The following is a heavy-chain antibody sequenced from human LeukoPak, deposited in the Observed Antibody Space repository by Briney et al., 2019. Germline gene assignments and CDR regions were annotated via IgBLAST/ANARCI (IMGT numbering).Heavy chain of an antibody. CDR3: ARVHRLVPGPFHI. CDR1: GGSISSYY. V-gene: IGHV4-59*01. D-gene: IGHD6-6*01. J-gene: IGHJ3*02. CDR2: IYYSGST. Sequence: KPSETPSLTCTVSGGSISSYYWSWIRQPPGKGLEWIGNIYYSGSTNYNPSLKSRVTISVDTSKNQFSLNLRSVTAADTAVFYCARVHRLVPGPFHIWGQGTMVIVSS.